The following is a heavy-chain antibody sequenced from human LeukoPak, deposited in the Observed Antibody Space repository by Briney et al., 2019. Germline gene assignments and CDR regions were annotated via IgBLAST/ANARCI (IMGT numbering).Heavy chain of an antibody. V-gene: IGHV4-34*01. CDR3: ARNPDPYYYDSSGSYFDY. Sequence: SETLSLTCAVYGGSFSGYYWSWIRQPPGKGLEWIGEINHSGSTNYNPSLKSRVTISVDTSKNQFSLKLSSVTAADTAVYYCARNPDPYYYDSSGSYFDYWGQGTLVTVSS. J-gene: IGHJ4*02. D-gene: IGHD3-22*01. CDR1: GGSFSGYY. CDR2: INHSGST.